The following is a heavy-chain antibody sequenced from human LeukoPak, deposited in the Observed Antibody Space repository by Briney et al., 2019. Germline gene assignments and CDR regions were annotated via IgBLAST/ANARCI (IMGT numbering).Heavy chain of an antibody. CDR2: ISYDGSNK. CDR1: GFTFSSYG. V-gene: IGHV3-30*18. Sequence: GGSLRLSCAASGFTFSSYGMHWVRQAPGKGLEWVAVISYDGSNKYYADSVKGRFTISRDNSKNTLYLQMNSLRAEDTAVYYCAKDRHSQGVVRSEAFDYWGQGTLVTVSS. CDR3: AKDRHSQGVVRSEAFDY. J-gene: IGHJ4*02. D-gene: IGHD3-10*01.